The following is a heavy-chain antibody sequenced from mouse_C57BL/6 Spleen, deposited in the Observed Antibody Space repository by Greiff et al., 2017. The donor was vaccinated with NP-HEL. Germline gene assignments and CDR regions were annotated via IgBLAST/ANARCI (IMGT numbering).Heavy chain of an antibody. CDR2: LSSGGSSP. CDR3: ARRSDYDGRSWFAY. V-gene: IGHV5-6*01. D-gene: IGHD2-4*01. CDR1: GFTFSSYG. J-gene: IGHJ3*01. Sequence: EVQGVESGGDLVKPGGSLKLSCAASGFTFSSYGMSLFRQTPDKRLEWVATLSSGGSSPYYPDSVKGRFTISRDNAKNTLYLQMSSLKSEDTAMYYCARRSDYDGRSWFAYWGQGTLVTVSA.